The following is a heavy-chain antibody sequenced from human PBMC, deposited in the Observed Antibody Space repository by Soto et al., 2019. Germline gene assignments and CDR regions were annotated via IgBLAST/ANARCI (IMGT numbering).Heavy chain of an antibody. D-gene: IGHD5-12*01. CDR3: ARNSRDGYKKDRIFDY. V-gene: IGHV4-31*03. CDR1: GGSISSGGYY. Sequence: QVQLQESGPGLVKPSQTLSLTCTVSGGSISSGGYYWSWIRQDPGKALEWIGYIYYSGSTYYNPSLKSRVTISVDTSKNQLPLKLSAVTAADTAVYYCARNSRDGYKKDRIFDYWGQGTLVTVSS. CDR2: IYYSGST. J-gene: IGHJ4*02.